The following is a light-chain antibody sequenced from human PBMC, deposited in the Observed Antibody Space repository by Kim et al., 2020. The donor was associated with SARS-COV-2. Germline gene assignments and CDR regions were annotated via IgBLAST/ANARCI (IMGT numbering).Light chain of an antibody. J-gene: IGLJ3*02. CDR2: RND. Sequence: QSVLTQPPSASGTPGQRVTIPCSGSTSNIGSNAANWYQHLPGTAPKLLIYRNDQRPSGVPDRFSGSKSGTSASLAISGLQSEDEADYYCAAWDDSPNGPVFGGGTPDRP. CDR3: AAWDDSPNGPV. CDR1: TSNIGSNA. V-gene: IGLV1-44*01.